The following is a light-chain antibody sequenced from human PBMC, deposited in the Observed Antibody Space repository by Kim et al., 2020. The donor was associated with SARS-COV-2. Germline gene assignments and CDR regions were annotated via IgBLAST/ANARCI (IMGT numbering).Light chain of an antibody. CDR3: NSRDSNDNVV. J-gene: IGLJ2*01. CDR2: GKN. CDR1: SLRSYY. Sequence: VALGQTVRFTCQGDSLRSYYAPWYQQKPGQAPIVVIYGKNNRPSGIPDRFSGSSSGNTASLTITGTQAGDEADYYCNSRDSNDNVVFGGGTQLTVL. V-gene: IGLV3-19*01.